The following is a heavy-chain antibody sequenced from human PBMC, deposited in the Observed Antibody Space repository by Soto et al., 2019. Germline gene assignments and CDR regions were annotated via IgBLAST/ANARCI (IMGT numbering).Heavy chain of an antibody. D-gene: IGHD3-3*02. CDR2: IFYLGSS. V-gene: IGHV4-39*01. J-gene: IGHJ5*02. Sequence: PSETLSLTCPVSGYSIISSDFYWGWVRQPPGKGLEWIGSIFYLGSSYYNPSLKSRVTMSVDTSKNQFSLTLRSVTAADTALYFCARHSLALRKNNWFDPWGQGIMVTVSS. CDR1: GYSIISSDFY. CDR3: ARHSLALRKNNWFDP.